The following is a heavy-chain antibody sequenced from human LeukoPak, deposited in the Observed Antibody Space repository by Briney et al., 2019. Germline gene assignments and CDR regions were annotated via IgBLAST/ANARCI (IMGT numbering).Heavy chain of an antibody. CDR2: INHSGST. D-gene: IGHD3-22*01. J-gene: IGHJ3*02. CDR3: ARDQTYYYDSSGYLDAFDI. CDR1: GGSFSGYY. V-gene: IGHV4-34*01. Sequence: PSETLSLTCAVYGGSFSGYYWSWIRQPPGKGLEWIGEINHSGSTNYNPSLKSRVTISVDTSKNQFSLKLSSVTAADTAVYYCARDQTYYYDSSGYLDAFDIWGQGTMVTVSS.